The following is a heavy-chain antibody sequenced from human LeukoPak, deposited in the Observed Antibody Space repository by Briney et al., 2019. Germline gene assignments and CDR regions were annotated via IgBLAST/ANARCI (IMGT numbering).Heavy chain of an antibody. CDR1: GGSFSGYS. J-gene: IGHJ5*02. CDR3: ASRRWLQSRWFDP. Sequence: SETLSLTCAVYGGSFSGYSWSWIRQPPGKGLEWIGEINHSGSTNYNPSLKSRVTISVDTSKNQFSLKLSSVTAADTAVYYCASRRWLQSRWFDPWGQGTLVTVSS. V-gene: IGHV4-34*01. D-gene: IGHD5-24*01. CDR2: INHSGST.